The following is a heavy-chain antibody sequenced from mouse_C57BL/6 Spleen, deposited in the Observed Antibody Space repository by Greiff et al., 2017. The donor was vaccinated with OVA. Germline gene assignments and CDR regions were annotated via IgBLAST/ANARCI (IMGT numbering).Heavy chain of an antibody. V-gene: IGHV1-69*01. CDR1: GYTFTSYW. J-gene: IGHJ1*03. D-gene: IGHD4-1*01. CDR2: IDPSDSYT. CDR3: ARERDAGAGYFGV. Sequence: QVQLQQPGAELVMPGASVKLSCKASGYTFTSYWMHWVKQRPGQGLEWIGEIDPSDSYTNYNQKFKGKSTLTVDKSSSTAYMQLSSLTSEDSAVYYCARERDAGAGYFGVWGTGTTVTVSS.